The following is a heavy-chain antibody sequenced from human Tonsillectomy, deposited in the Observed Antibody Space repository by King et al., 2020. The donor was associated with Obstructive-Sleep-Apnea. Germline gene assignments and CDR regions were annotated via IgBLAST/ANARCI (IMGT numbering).Heavy chain of an antibody. CDR2: IRYDGSNK. CDR1: GFTFSSYG. Sequence: QLVQSGGGVVQPGGSLRLSCAASGFTFSSYGMHWVRQAPGKGLEWVAFIRYDGSNKYYADSVKGRFTISRDNSKNTLYLQMNSLRAEDTAVYYCAKGAAAGSDWFDPWGKGTLVTVSS. V-gene: IGHV3-30*02. D-gene: IGHD6-13*01. J-gene: IGHJ5*02. CDR3: AKGAAAGSDWFDP.